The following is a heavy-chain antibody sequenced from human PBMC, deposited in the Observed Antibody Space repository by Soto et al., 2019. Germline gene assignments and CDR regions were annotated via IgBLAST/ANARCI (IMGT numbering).Heavy chain of an antibody. Sequence: GGSLILSCAGSGFLVNGKKYITWIRQAPGKGLDWVSGFYLADGTYYADSVKGRFTVSIDSSKNTVYLQMNNLSPEDTAVYYCATWLLREHAFDIWGLGTMVTVSS. CDR2: FYLADGT. V-gene: IGHV3-53*01. CDR1: GFLVNGKKY. CDR3: ATWLLREHAFDI. J-gene: IGHJ3*02. D-gene: IGHD2-15*01.